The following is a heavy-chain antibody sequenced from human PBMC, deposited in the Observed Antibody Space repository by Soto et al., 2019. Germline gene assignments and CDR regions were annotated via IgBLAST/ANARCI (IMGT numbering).Heavy chain of an antibody. Sequence: GGSLRLSCAASGFTFTPYGMHWVRQAPGKGLEWVAVISYDGSNKYYADSVKGRFTISRDNSKNTLYLQMNSLRAEDTALYYCAKGARVVAASPTDYWGQGTLVTVSS. CDR2: ISYDGSNK. CDR3: AKGARVVAASPTDY. CDR1: GFTFTPYG. V-gene: IGHV3-30*18. J-gene: IGHJ4*02. D-gene: IGHD2-15*01.